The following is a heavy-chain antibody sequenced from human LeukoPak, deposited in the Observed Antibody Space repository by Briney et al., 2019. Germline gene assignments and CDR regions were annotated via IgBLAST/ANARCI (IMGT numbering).Heavy chain of an antibody. CDR2: INHSGST. D-gene: IGHD6-19*01. J-gene: IGHJ4*02. V-gene: IGHV4-34*01. CDR3: ARGRGSSGWYNDY. CDR1: GGSFSGYY. Sequence: PSETLSLTCAVYGGSFSGYYWSWIRQPPGKGLEWIGEINHSGSTNYNPSLKSRVTISVDTSKNQFSLKLGSVTAADTAVYYCARGRGSSGWYNDYWGQGTLVTVSS.